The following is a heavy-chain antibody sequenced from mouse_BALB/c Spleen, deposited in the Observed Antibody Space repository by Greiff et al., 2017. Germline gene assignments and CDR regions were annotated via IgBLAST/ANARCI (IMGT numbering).Heavy chain of an antibody. J-gene: IGHJ1*01. CDR1: GFNIKDTY. CDR3: TRGRRPDGYFDV. V-gene: IGHV14-3*02. Sequence: EVQLQQSGAELVKPGASVKLSCTASGFNIKDTYMHWVKQRPEQGLEWIGRIDPANGNTKYDPKFQGKATITADTSSNTAYLQLSSLTSEDTAVYYCTRGRRPDGYFDVWGAGTTVTVSS. CDR2: IDPANGNT.